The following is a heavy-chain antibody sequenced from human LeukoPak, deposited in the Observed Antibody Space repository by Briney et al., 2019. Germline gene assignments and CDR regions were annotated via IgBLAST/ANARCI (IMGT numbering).Heavy chain of an antibody. CDR2: IYYSGST. J-gene: IGHJ5*02. V-gene: IGHV4-59*08. CDR1: GGSISSYY. D-gene: IGHD6-13*01. CDR3: ARLGSSWEWRLYNWFDP. Sequence: SETLSLTCTVSGGSISSYYWSWIRQPPGKGLEWIGYIYYSGSTNYNPSLKSRVTISVDTSKNQFSLTLSSVTAADTAVYYCARLGSSWEWRLYNWFDPWGQGTLVTVSS.